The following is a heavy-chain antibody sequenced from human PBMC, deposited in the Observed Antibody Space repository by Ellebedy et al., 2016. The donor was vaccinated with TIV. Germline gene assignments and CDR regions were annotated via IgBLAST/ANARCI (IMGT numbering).Heavy chain of an antibody. D-gene: IGHD3-9*01. CDR1: GGSISSGGYY. V-gene: IGHV4-61*08. CDR3: VRSGYYCLDS. J-gene: IGHJ4*02. CDR2: SFMGGST. Sequence: SETLSLXXTVSGGSISSGGYYWSWIRQHPGKGLEWIGRSFMGGSTTYNPSLKNRVTMSADASTTQLSMSLSSVTAADTAVYYCVRSGYYCLDSWGQGTLVTVSS.